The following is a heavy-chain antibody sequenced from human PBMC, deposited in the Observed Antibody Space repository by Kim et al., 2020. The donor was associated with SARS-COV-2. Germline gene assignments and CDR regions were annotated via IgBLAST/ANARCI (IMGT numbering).Heavy chain of an antibody. Sequence: GGSLRLSCAASGFTFSSYSMNWVRQAPGKGLEWVSSISSSSYIYYADSVKGRFTISRDNAKNSLYLQMNSLRAEDTAVYYCARDAVPYYGMDLWGQGTTVTVSS. CDR2: ISSSSYI. J-gene: IGHJ6*02. CDR3: ARDAVPYYGMDL. D-gene: IGHD6-19*01. V-gene: IGHV3-21*01. CDR1: GFTFSSYS.